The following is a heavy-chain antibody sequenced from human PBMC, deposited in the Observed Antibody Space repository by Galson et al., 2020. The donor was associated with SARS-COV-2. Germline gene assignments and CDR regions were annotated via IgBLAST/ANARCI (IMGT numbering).Heavy chain of an antibody. CDR1: GYSFTSYW. D-gene: IGHD3-22*01. CDR3: ARPGYYDSSGYYLYDAFDI. J-gene: IGHJ3*02. CDR2: IYPGDSDT. Sequence: GESLKISCKGSGYSFTSYWIGWVRQMPGKGLEWMGIIYPGDSDTRYSPSFQGQVTISADKSISTAYLQWSSLKASDTAMYYCARPGYYDSSGYYLYDAFDIWGQGTMVTVSS. V-gene: IGHV5-51*01.